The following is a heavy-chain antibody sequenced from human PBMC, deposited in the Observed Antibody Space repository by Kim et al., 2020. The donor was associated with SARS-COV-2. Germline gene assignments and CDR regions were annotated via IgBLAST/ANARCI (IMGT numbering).Heavy chain of an antibody. D-gene: IGHD4-17*01. V-gene: IGHV3-23*03. Sequence: GGSLRLSGAASGFTFSSYAMSWVRQAPGKGLEWVSIIYSGGSSKYYADSVKGRFTISRDNSKNTLYLQMNSPRAAETAVYYCGKGDGDWCSLDAFDIWG. CDR1: GFTFSSYA. J-gene: IGHJ3*02. CDR2: IYSGGSSK. CDR3: GKGDGDWCSLDAFDI.